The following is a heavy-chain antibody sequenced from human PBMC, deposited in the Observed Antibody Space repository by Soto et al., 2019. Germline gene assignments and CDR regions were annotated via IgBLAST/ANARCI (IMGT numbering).Heavy chain of an antibody. CDR1: GGSFSDSY. CDR3: ARGGYTYGYGY. V-gene: IGHV4-34*01. CDR2: INHSGST. D-gene: IGHD5-18*01. Sequence: QVQLQQWGAGLLKPSETLSLTCAVYGGSFSDSYWSWIRQPPGKGLEWIGEINHSGSTNYNPSLKSRVTISVDTSKNQFSLKLSSVTAADTAVYYCARGGYTYGYGYWGHGTLVTVSS. J-gene: IGHJ4*01.